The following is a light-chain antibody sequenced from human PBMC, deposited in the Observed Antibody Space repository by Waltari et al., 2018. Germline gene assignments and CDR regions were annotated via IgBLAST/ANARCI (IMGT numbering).Light chain of an antibody. Sequence: QSALTQPASVSGSPGQSIIISCTGTSSDVGVYNYVSWYQQHPGKAPKLMIYDVSKRPPGVSTLFSGSKSGTTASPTISGLQAEDEADYYCSSYTSSSTLYVFGTGTKVTVL. CDR3: SSYTSSSTLYV. CDR2: DVS. CDR1: SSDVGVYNY. J-gene: IGLJ1*01. V-gene: IGLV2-14*01.